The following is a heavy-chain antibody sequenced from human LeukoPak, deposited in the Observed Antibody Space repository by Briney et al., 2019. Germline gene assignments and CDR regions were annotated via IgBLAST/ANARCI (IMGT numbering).Heavy chain of an antibody. D-gene: IGHD1-26*01. J-gene: IGHJ3*02. V-gene: IGHV3-7*01. Sequence: PGGSLRLSCAASGFTFSSYWMHWVRQAPGKGLEWVANIKQDGSEKYYVDSVKGRFTISRDNAKNSLYLQMNSLRAEDTAVYYCARDHSGSYWTLGPGLEAFDIWGQGTMVTVSS. CDR3: ARDHSGSYWTLGPGLEAFDI. CDR1: GFTFSSYW. CDR2: IKQDGSEK.